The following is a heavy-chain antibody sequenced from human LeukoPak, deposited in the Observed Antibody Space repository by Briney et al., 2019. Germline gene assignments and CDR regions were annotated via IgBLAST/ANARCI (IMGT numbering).Heavy chain of an antibody. V-gene: IGHV1-8*02. CDR1: RYTFTSYD. D-gene: IGHD5-24*01. J-gene: IGHJ4*02. CDR2: MNPNSGNT. Sequence: ASVKVSCKASRYTFTSYDINWVRQATGQGLEWMGWMNPNSGNTGYAQKLQGRVTMTTDTSTSTAYMELSSLRSEDTAVYYCAREDHMSTIPLIDYWGQGTLVTVSS. CDR3: AREDHMSTIPLIDY.